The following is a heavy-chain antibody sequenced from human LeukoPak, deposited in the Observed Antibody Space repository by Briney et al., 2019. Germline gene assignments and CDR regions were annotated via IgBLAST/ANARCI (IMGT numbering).Heavy chain of an antibody. CDR2: IYYSGST. D-gene: IGHD5-24*01. CDR1: GGSISSGGYY. V-gene: IGHV4-31*03. CDR3: ARGFKMPTMDY. Sequence: SETLSLTCTVSGGSISSGGYYWSWIRQHPGKGLEWIGYIYYSGSTYYNPSLKSRVTISVDTSKNQFSLKLSSVTAADTAVYYCARGFKMPTMDYWGQGTLVTVSS. J-gene: IGHJ4*02.